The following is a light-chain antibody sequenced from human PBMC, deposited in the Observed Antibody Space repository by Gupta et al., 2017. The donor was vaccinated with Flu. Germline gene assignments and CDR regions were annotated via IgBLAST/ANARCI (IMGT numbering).Light chain of an antibody. J-gene: IGKJ1*01. CDR2: AAS. CDR3: QQYGRSPRT. Sequence: DIVLTQSPGILSLSPGERATLSCRASQSVRSDYLAWYQQKPGQAPRLLIYAASSRATGIPDRCSGSGSGTDFTLTISRLEPEDFAVYYCQQYGRSPRTFGQGTKVEIK. CDR1: QSVRSDY. V-gene: IGKV3-20*01.